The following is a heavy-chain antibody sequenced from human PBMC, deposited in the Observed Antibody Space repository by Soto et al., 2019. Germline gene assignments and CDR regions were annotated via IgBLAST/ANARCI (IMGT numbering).Heavy chain of an antibody. D-gene: IGHD3-22*01. CDR2: IYWDDDK. CDR1: GFSLETSGIG. Sequence: SGPTLVNPTQTLTLTCTFSGFSLETSGIGMTWIRQPPGKALEWLALIYWDDDKRYSPSLKNRLTITKDTSKNQVVLTLTNVDPVDTATYYCAHSDNSGRYTYWYFDLWGRGTLVTVSS. J-gene: IGHJ2*01. V-gene: IGHV2-5*02. CDR3: AHSDNSGRYTYWYFDL.